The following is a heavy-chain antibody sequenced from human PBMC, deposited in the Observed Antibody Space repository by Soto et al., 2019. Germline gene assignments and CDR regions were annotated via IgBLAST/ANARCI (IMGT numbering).Heavy chain of an antibody. J-gene: IGHJ4*02. Sequence: EVQLVESGGVVVQPGGSLRLSCAASGFTFDDYTMHWVRQSPGKGLEWVSLISWDGGSTYYADSVKGRFTISRDNSKNSLYLQMNSLRTEDTAVYYCAKDMQGGFYFDYWGQGTLVTVSS. D-gene: IGHD3-16*01. CDR3: AKDMQGGFYFDY. V-gene: IGHV3-43*01. CDR2: ISWDGGST. CDR1: GFTFDDYT.